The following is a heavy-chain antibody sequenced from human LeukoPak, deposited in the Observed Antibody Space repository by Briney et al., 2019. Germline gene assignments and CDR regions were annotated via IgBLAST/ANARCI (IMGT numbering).Heavy chain of an antibody. CDR3: ARFGLSLVVPAAIYGLGAFDI. D-gene: IGHD2-2*01. J-gene: IGHJ3*02. CDR2: INHIGST. Sequence: KPSETLSLTCAGYGGSFSGYYWSWIRPPPGEGLGWVGGINHIGSTNYNPSLKSRVTISVDTFKNQFSLKLSSVTAADTAVYYCARFGLSLVVPAAIYGLGAFDIWGQGTMVTVSS. CDR1: GGSFSGYY. V-gene: IGHV4-34*01.